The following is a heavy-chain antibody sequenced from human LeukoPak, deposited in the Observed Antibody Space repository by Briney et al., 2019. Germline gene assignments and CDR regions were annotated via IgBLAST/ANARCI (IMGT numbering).Heavy chain of an antibody. CDR3: ARDYYSSGWRDAFDI. D-gene: IGHD6-19*01. CDR2: ISSSSSYI. V-gene: IGHV3-21*01. CDR1: EFTFSSYS. Sequence: GGSLRLSCAASEFTFSSYSMNWVRQAPGKGLEWVSSISSSSSYIYYADSVKGRFTISRDNAKNSLYLQMNSLRAEDTAVYYCARDYYSSGWRDAFDIWGQGTMVTVS. J-gene: IGHJ3*02.